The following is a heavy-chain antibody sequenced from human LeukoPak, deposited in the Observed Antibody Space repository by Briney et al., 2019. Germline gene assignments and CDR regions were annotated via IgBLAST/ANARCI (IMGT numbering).Heavy chain of an antibody. CDR3: ARVRAVTTGYYYGMDV. J-gene: IGHJ6*02. Sequence: ASVKVSCKASGYTFTSYGISWVRQAPGQGLERMGWISAYNGNTNYAQKLQGRVTMNTDTSTSTAYMELRSLRSDDTAVYYCARVRAVTTGYYYGMDVWGQGTTVTVSS. D-gene: IGHD4-17*01. V-gene: IGHV1-18*01. CDR2: ISAYNGNT. CDR1: GYTFTSYG.